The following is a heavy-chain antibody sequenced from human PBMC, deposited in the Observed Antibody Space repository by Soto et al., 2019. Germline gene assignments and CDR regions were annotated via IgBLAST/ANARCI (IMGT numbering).Heavy chain of an antibody. CDR2: IYYSGST. Sequence: PSETLSLTCTVSVASISSGGYYWSWIRQHPGEGLEWIRYIYYSGSTSYNPSLKSRVTISVDTSKNQFSLKLSSVTDADTAVYYCARESKYDTSGYPPWFAPWGQGTLVTVSS. J-gene: IGHJ5*02. CDR1: VASISSGGYY. V-gene: IGHV4-31*03. D-gene: IGHD3-22*01. CDR3: ARESKYDTSGYPPWFAP.